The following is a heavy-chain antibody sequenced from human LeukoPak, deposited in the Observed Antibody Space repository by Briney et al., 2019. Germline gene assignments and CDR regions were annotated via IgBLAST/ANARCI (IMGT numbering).Heavy chain of an antibody. Sequence: SETLSLTCTVSGGSISSYYWSWIRQPPGKGLEWIGYIYHSGSTNYNPSLKSRVTISVDTSKNQFSLKLSSVTAADTAVYYCARGEFRDYYDSSGYYYFGYWGQGTLVTVSA. V-gene: IGHV4-59*01. J-gene: IGHJ4*02. D-gene: IGHD3-22*01. CDR3: ARGEFRDYYDSSGYYYFGY. CDR1: GGSISSYY. CDR2: IYHSGST.